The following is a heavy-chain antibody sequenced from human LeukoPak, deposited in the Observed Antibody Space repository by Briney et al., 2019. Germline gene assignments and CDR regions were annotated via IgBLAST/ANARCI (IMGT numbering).Heavy chain of an antibody. D-gene: IGHD6-13*01. CDR1: GGSISSSSYY. Sequence: PSETLSLTCTVSGGSISSSSYYWGWIRQPPGKGLEWIGSIYYSGSTYYNPSLKSRVTISVATSKKQFSLKVRSVTAADTAVYYCARKEGEQLVNTRRWFDPWGQGTLVTVSS. J-gene: IGHJ5*02. CDR3: ARKEGEQLVNTRRWFDP. CDR2: IYYSGST. V-gene: IGHV4-39*07.